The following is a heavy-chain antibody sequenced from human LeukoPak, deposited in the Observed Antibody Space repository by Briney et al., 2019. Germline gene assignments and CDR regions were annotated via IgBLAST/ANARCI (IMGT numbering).Heavy chain of an antibody. CDR2: IYYSGST. Sequence: PSETLSLTCTVSGGSISSGSYYWSWIRQPPGKGLEWIGSIYYSGSTYYNPSLKSRVTISVDTSKNQFSLKLSSVTAADTAVYYCARGNWDPARYYYYYMDVWGKGTTVTVSS. V-gene: IGHV4-39*01. CDR3: ARGNWDPARYYYYYMDV. CDR1: GGSISSGSYY. J-gene: IGHJ6*03. D-gene: IGHD7-27*01.